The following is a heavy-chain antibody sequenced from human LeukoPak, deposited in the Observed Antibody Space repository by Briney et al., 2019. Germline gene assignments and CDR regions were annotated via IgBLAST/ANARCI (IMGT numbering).Heavy chain of an antibody. CDR1: GNSISSGDNY. Sequence: SETLSLTCAVSGNSISSGDNYWSWIRQPPGKGLEWIAYIYDSGSTNYNPALKSRVTISVDTSKNQFSLKLSSVTAADTAVYYCAREGGTGAFDIWGQGTMVTVSP. J-gene: IGHJ3*02. CDR2: IYDSGST. CDR3: AREGGTGAFDI. D-gene: IGHD1-14*01. V-gene: IGHV4-61*08.